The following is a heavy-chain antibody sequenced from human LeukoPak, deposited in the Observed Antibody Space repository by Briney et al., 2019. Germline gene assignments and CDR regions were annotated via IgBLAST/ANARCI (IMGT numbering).Heavy chain of an antibody. CDR1: GGSFSAYY. CDR3: ARVPLPDDYGDEASDAFDI. Sequence: PSETLSLTCGVYGGSFSAYYWSWIRQSPGKGLEWIGEINHGGSTHYNPSLKSRVTISVDTSKNKFSLRLTSTTAADTAVYYCARVPLPDDYGDEASDAFDIWGQGTMVTVSS. D-gene: IGHD4-17*01. V-gene: IGHV4-34*01. J-gene: IGHJ3*02. CDR2: INHGGST.